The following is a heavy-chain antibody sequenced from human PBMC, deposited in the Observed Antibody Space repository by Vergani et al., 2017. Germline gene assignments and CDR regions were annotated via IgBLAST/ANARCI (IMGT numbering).Heavy chain of an antibody. D-gene: IGHD3-22*01. V-gene: IGHV3-23*01. CDR2: ISGSGGSN. CDR1: GFTFSSYA. Sequence: EVQLLESGGGLVQPGGSLRLSCAASGFTFSSYAMSWVRQAPGKGVEWVSAISGSGGSNYYADSVKGRFTISRDNSKNTLYLQMNSLRAEDTAVYYCAKDLDYYDSSGYFRVDAFDIWGQGTMVTVSS. J-gene: IGHJ3*02. CDR3: AKDLDYYDSSGYFRVDAFDI.